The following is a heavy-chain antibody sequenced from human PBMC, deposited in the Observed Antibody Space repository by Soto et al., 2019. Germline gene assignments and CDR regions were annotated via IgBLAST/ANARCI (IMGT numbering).Heavy chain of an antibody. CDR3: ARESGGYDSSTRYGLDV. D-gene: IGHD6-25*01. Sequence: SETLSLTCAVSGGSIDSSAFSLSWIRQPPGKGLEWIGYVTHSGTAYSIPSLNGRLTLSVDSSQTQFSLNLSSVTAADTAIYYCARESGGYDSSTRYGLDVWGQGTTVTVS. J-gene: IGHJ6*02. V-gene: IGHV4-30-2*01. CDR1: GGSIDSSAFS. CDR2: VTHSGTA.